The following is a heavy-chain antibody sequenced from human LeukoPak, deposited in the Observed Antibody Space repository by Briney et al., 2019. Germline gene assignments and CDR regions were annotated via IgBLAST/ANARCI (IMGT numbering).Heavy chain of an antibody. D-gene: IGHD6-19*01. Sequence: PGGSLRLSCSASGFNFGIYAMHWVRQAPGKGLEWVAVISYDGSNKYYADSVKGRFTISRDNSKNTLYLQMNSLRAEDTAVYYCARGATGWGAFDIWGQGTMVTVSS. V-gene: IGHV3-30*04. CDR3: ARGATGWGAFDI. CDR2: ISYDGSNK. CDR1: GFNFGIYA. J-gene: IGHJ3*02.